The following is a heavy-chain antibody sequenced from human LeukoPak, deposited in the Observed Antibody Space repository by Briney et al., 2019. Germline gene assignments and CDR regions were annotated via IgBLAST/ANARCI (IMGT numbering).Heavy chain of an antibody. J-gene: IGHJ4*02. D-gene: IGHD1-26*01. CDR2: IYYSGST. Sequence: SETLSLTCTVSGGSISSSSYYWGWIRQPPGKGLEWIGSIYYSGSTYYNPSLKSRVTISVDTSKNQFSLKLSSVTAADTAVYYCARDSELSVAGVGATMYYWGQGTLVTVSS. CDR1: GGSISSSSYY. CDR3: ARDSELSVAGVGATMYY. V-gene: IGHV4-39*02.